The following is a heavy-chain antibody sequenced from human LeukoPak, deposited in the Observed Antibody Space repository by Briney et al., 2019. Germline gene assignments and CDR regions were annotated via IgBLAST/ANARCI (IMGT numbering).Heavy chain of an antibody. J-gene: IGHJ4*02. D-gene: IGHD5-24*01. CDR3: AKDLDGYNYGVDY. CDR2: ISGTGGST. CDR1: GFTFSSYA. Sequence: GGSLRLSCAASGFTFSSYAMSWVRQAPGKGLEWVSAISGTGGSTYYADSVKGRFTIPRDNSKSTLYLQMNSLRAEDTAVYYCAKDLDGYNYGVDYWGQGTLVTVSS. V-gene: IGHV3-23*01.